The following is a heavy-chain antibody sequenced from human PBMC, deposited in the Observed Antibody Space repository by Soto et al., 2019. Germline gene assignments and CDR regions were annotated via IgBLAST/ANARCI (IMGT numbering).Heavy chain of an antibody. CDR1: GFSLSTSGLG. CDR3: AHRPSGWDLFDY. J-gene: IGHJ4*02. CDR2: IYWNDDK. D-gene: IGHD6-19*01. V-gene: IGHV2-5*01. Sequence: QITLKASGPTLVRPTQTLTLTCTFSGFSLSTSGLGVGWIRQPPGKALEWLALIYWNDDKRYSPSLKARLTITKDTAKNQVVLTMTNMDPVDTATYYCAHRPSGWDLFDYWGQGTLVTVSS.